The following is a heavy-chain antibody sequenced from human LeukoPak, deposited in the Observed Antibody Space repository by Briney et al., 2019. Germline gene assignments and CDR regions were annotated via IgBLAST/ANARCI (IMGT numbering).Heavy chain of an antibody. Sequence: SSETLSLTCTVSGDSISNYYWSWIRQPPGKGLEWIGYIYYSGSTNYNPSLKSRATISVDTSKNQFSLKLSSVTAADTAVYYCARDDGSNWFDFDYWGQGTLVTVSS. J-gene: IGHJ4*02. D-gene: IGHD6-13*01. CDR2: IYYSGST. CDR3: ARDDGSNWFDFDY. V-gene: IGHV4-59*01. CDR1: GDSISNYY.